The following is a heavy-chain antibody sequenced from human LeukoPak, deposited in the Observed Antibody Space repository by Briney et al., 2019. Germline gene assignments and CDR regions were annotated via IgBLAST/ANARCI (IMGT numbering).Heavy chain of an antibody. CDR1: GGTFSSYA. CDR3: ARSGELYSGTYLGYYYYYFMDV. D-gene: IGHD1-26*01. V-gene: IGHV1-69*05. Sequence: ASVKVSCKASGGTFSSYAFSWVRQAPGQGLEWMGGIIPIFGTTNYAQRFQGRVTITTDESTSTAYMELSSLGSEDTAVYYCARSGELYSGTYLGYYYYYFMDVWGKGTTVTVSS. CDR2: IIPIFGTT. J-gene: IGHJ6*03.